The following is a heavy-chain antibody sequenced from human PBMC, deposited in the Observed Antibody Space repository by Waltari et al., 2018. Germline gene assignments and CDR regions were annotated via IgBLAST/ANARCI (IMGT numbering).Heavy chain of an antibody. J-gene: IGHJ4*02. CDR3: TRDWASSSAD. CDR1: GFTFSSYA. CDR2: IRSKAYGGTT. D-gene: IGHD6-6*01. Sequence: EVQLVESGGGLVQPGGSLRLSCAASGFTFSSYAMSCVRQAPGKGLEWVGFIRSKAYGGTTEYAASVKGRFTISRDDSKSIAYLQMNSLKTEDTAVYYCTRDWASSSADWGQGTLVTVSS. V-gene: IGHV3-49*04.